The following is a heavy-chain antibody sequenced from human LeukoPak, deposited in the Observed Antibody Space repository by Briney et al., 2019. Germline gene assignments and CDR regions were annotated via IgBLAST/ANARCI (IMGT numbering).Heavy chain of an antibody. D-gene: IGHD1-14*01. V-gene: IGHV4-4*02. CDR1: LDSTTSNF. CDR3: AREILGGFNPGAY. Sequence: PSETLSLTCTVSLDSTTSNFWSWVRQPPGKGLEWIGEIHRSGTPNYNPSLQSRVTISIDRSRNQIALELSSVTAADTAVYYCAREILGGFNPGAYWGQGTLVTVSS. CDR2: IHRSGTP. J-gene: IGHJ4*02.